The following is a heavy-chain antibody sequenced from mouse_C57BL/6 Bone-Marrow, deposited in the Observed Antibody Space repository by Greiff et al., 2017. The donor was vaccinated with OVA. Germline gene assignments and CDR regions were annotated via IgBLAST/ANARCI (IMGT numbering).Heavy chain of an antibody. CDR1: CYTFPSYL. CDR3: ARRGYDGGYFDY. CDR2: IYPSNGGT. J-gene: IGHJ2*01. Sequence: QVQLQQPGTEPVKPGASVKPSCKASCYTFPSYLMHRVKQRPGPGLEWIGNIYPSNGGTNYNEKFKSKATLTVDKSSSTAYMQLSSLTSEDSAVYYCARRGYDGGYFDYWGQGTTLTVSS. V-gene: IGHV1-53*01. D-gene: IGHD2-2*01.